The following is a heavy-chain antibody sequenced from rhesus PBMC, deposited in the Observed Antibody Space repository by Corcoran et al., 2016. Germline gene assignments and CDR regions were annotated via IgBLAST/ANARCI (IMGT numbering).Heavy chain of an antibody. CDR3: TRESLYYDSGSYRDRFDY. D-gene: IGHD3-16*01. CDR1: GFTFSSYD. J-gene: IGHJ4*01. V-gene: IGHV3-136*01. CDR2: ISYTGKAT. Sequence: EVQVAESGGGLVQPGGSMRLPCAASGFTFSSYDMSWARQARGKGLLWVSYISYTGKATYYAAAVKGRFTISRDNAKNSLSLRMSSLRAGDTGVYYCTRESLYYDSGSYRDRFDYWGQEVLVTVSS.